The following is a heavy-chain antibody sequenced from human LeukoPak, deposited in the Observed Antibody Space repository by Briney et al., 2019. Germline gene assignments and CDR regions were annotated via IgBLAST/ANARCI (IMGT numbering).Heavy chain of an antibody. J-gene: IGHJ4*02. CDR2: INTEGSGT. D-gene: IGHD3-10*01. Sequence: GGSLRLSCAASGFTFSSYWMHWVRQAPGKGLVWVSRINTEGSGTSYADSVKGRFTISRDNAKNTLYLQMNSLRAEDTAVYYCACGSESVDYWGQGTLVTVSS. CDR1: GFTFSSYW. CDR3: ACGSESVDY. V-gene: IGHV3-74*01.